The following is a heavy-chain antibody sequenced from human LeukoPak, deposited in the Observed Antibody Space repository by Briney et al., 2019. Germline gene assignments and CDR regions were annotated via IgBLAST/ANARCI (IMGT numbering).Heavy chain of an antibody. J-gene: IGHJ6*03. V-gene: IGHV3-21*01. Sequence: GGSLRLSCAASGFTFSSYSMNWVRQAPGKGLEGVSSISSSSSYIYYADSVKGPFTISRDNAKTSLYLQMNSLRAEHTAVYYCAREGELRLYYYYYMDVWGKGTTVTVSS. CDR3: AREGELRLYYYYYMDV. CDR1: GFTFSSYS. CDR2: ISSSSSYI. D-gene: IGHD3-10*01.